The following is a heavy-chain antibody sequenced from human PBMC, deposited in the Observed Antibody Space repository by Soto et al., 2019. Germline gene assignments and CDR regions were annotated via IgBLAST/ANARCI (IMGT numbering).Heavy chain of an antibody. CDR1: GGSFSGYY. J-gene: IGHJ6*02. CDR2: INHSGST. V-gene: IGHV4-34*01. Sequence: PSETLSLTCAVYGGSFSGYYWSWIRQPPGKGLEWIGEINHSGSTNYNPSLKSRVTISVDTSKNQFSLKLSSVTAADTAVYYCARGGWYYDSSGYYFDYYGMDVWGQGTTVT. D-gene: IGHD3-22*01. CDR3: ARGGWYYDSSGYYFDYYGMDV.